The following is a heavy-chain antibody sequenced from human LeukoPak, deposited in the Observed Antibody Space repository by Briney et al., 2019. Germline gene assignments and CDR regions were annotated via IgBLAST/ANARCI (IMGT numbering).Heavy chain of an antibody. CDR1: GGSISSSNW. CDR3: AREGDYDSSGLDY. D-gene: IGHD3-22*01. Sequence: SETLSLTCAVSGGSISSSNWWSWVRQPPGQGLEWIGEIYHSGSTNYNPSLKSRVTISVDKSKNQFSLKLSSVTAADTAVYYCAREGDYDSSGLDYWGQGTLVTVSS. CDR2: IYHSGST. J-gene: IGHJ4*02. V-gene: IGHV4-4*02.